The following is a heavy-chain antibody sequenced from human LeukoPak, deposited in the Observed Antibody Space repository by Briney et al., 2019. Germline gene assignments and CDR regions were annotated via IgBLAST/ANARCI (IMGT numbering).Heavy chain of an antibody. D-gene: IGHD3-22*01. CDR3: ARGNHYYDSWWVDY. CDR2: IYHSGST. Sequence: KPSETLSLTCIVSGGSTSGGNYYWGWIRRPPGKGLEWIGYIYHSGSTYYNPSLKSRVTISVDRSKNQFSLKLSSVTAADTAVYYCARGNHYYDSWWVDYWGQGTLVTVSS. V-gene: IGHV4-30-2*01. CDR1: GGSTSGGNYY. J-gene: IGHJ4*02.